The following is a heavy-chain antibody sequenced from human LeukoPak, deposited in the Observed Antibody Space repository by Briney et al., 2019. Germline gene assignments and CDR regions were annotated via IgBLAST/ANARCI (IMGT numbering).Heavy chain of an antibody. J-gene: IGHJ4*02. CDR3: ARYVVYGSGKYYFDY. D-gene: IGHD3-10*01. CDR2: INYSGYT. V-gene: IGHV4-39*01. CDR1: GGSISSSSYY. Sequence: SETLSLTCTVSGGSISSSSYYWSWIRQPPGKGLEWIGSINYSGYTYYSPSLKSRVTVSVDTSKNQFSLKLSSVTAADTAVYNCARYVVYGSGKYYFDYWGQGTLVTVSS.